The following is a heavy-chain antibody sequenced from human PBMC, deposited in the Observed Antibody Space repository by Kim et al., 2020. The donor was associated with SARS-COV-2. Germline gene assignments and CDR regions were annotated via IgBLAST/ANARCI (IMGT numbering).Heavy chain of an antibody. CDR3: AKDIGGLRFLEWLLSTDY. J-gene: IGHJ4*02. V-gene: IGHV3-43*01. D-gene: IGHD3-3*01. Sequence: TGRITISRDNSKNSLYLQMNSLTTEDTALYYCAKDIGGLRFLEWLLSTDYWGQRTLVTVSS.